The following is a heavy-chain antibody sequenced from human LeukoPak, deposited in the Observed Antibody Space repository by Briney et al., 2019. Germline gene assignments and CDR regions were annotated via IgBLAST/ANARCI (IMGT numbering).Heavy chain of an antibody. D-gene: IGHD2/OR15-2a*01. Sequence: ASVKVSCKASGYTFNGYYIHWVRQAPGQGLEWMGWINPNTGDRNYAQKFQGRVTMTRDTSISTAYMELSRLRSDDTAVYYCARSRMCDAFDIWGQGTMVTVSS. J-gene: IGHJ3*02. V-gene: IGHV1-2*02. CDR3: ARSRMCDAFDI. CDR1: GYTFNGYY. CDR2: INPNTGDR.